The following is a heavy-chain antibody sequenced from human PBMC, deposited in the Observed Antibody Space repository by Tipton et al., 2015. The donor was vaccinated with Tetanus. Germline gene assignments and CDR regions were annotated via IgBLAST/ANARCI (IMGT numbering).Heavy chain of an antibody. Sequence: QSGPEVKKPGESLEMSCKISGHNSRSYWISWVRQMPGKGLEWMGIIYSGDSDATYSPSFQGQVTISLDKSISTAYLQWSSLKASDTAIYFCARLPKHYSASGSTWGQGTQVTVSP. D-gene: IGHD3-10*01. CDR3: ARLPKHYSASGST. CDR1: GHNSRSYW. CDR2: IYSGDSDA. J-gene: IGHJ5*02. V-gene: IGHV5-51*01.